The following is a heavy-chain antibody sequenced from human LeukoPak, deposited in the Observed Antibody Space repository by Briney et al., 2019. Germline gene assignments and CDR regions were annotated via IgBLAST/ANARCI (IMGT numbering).Heavy chain of an antibody. CDR2: ISGSGGST. V-gene: IGHV3-23*01. CDR3: AKEMYSSSWYWFDY. J-gene: IGHJ4*02. CDR1: GFTFSSYA. Sequence: EGSLRLSCAASGFTFSSYAMSWVRQAPGKGLEWVSAISGSGGSTYYADSVKGRFTISRDNSKNTLHLQMNSLRAEDTAVYYCAKEMYSSSWYWFDYWGQGTLVTVSS. D-gene: IGHD6-13*01.